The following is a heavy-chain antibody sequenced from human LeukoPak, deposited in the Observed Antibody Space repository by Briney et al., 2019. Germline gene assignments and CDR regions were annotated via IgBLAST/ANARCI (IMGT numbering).Heavy chain of an antibody. CDR1: GFTFSDSA. Sequence: GGSLRLSCAASGFTFSDSAMTWVRQAPGKGLDWVFLISFSGANTYYAGSVKGRFTISRDNSKDTLFLQMNSLRAEDTAIYYCARDIQLSTWGLGTKVTVSS. CDR3: ARDIQLST. CDR2: ISFSGANT. D-gene: IGHD5-24*01. J-gene: IGHJ3*01. V-gene: IGHV3-23*01.